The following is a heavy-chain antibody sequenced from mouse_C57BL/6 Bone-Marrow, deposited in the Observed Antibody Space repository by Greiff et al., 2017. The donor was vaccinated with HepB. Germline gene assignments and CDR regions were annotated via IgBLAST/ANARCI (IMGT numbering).Heavy chain of an antibody. J-gene: IGHJ1*03. V-gene: IGHV5-16*01. CDR1: GFTFSDYY. CDR2: INYDGSST. D-gene: IGHD3-1*01. CDR3: ARSGGYFDV. Sequence: EVQRVESEGGLVQPGSSMKLSCTASGFTFSDYYMAWVRQVPEKGLEWVANINYDGSSTYYLDSLKSRFIISRDNAKNILYLQMSSLKSEDTATYYCARSGGYFDVWGTGTTVTVSS.